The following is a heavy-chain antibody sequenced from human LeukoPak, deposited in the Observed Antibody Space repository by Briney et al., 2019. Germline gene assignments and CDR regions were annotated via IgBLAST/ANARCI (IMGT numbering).Heavy chain of an antibody. J-gene: IGHJ4*02. Sequence: ASVKVSCKASGYTXTSYGISWVRQAPGQGLESMGWISAYNGNTNYAQKLQGRVTMTTDTSTSTAYMELRSLRSDDTAVYYCARGVLGYDSSGYYRGYFDYWGQGTLVTVSS. CDR3: ARGVLGYDSSGYYRGYFDY. CDR1: GYTXTSYG. D-gene: IGHD3-22*01. CDR2: ISAYNGNT. V-gene: IGHV1-18*01.